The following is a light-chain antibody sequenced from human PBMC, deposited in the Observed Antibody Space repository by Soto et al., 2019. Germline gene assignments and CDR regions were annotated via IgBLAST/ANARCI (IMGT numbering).Light chain of an antibody. CDR1: SSDVGGSNY. Sequence: QSALTQPASVFGSPGQSITISCTGTSSDVGGSNYVSWYQQHPGKAPKLMIYDVHNRPSGISNRFSGSKSGNTASLTISGLQAEDEADYYCSSYRSGSTLVFGGGTKLTVL. CDR3: SSYRSGSTLV. V-gene: IGLV2-14*01. J-gene: IGLJ2*01. CDR2: DVH.